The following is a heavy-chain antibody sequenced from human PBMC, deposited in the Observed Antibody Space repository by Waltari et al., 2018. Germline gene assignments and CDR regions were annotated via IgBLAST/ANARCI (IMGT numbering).Heavy chain of an antibody. CDR2: ISSSSSTI. J-gene: IGHJ6*02. Sequence: EVQLVASGGGLVQPGGSLSLYCAASGFPFSSYTMNWVRQAPGKGLEWISSISSSSSTIHYADSVKGRFTISRDNAKNSLSLQMSSLRAEDTAVYYCATQRYSHYYYDMDVWGHGTTVTVSS. D-gene: IGHD4-4*01. V-gene: IGHV3-48*01. CDR3: ATQRYSHYYYDMDV. CDR1: GFPFSSYT.